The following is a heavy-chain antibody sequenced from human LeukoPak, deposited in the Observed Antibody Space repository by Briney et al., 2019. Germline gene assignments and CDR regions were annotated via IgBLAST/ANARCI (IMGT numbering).Heavy chain of an antibody. D-gene: IGHD3-3*01. V-gene: IGHV4-39*07. CDR2: IYYSGST. J-gene: IGHJ6*03. CDR1: GGSISSSSYY. CDR3: ASVTYYDFWSGIPQYYYYYYMDV. Sequence: SETLSLTCTVSGGSISSSSYYWGWIRQPPGKGLEWIGSIYYSGSTYYNPSLKSRVTISVDTSKNQFSLKLSSVTAADTAVYYCASVTYYDFWSGIPQYYYYYYMDVWGKGTTVTVSS.